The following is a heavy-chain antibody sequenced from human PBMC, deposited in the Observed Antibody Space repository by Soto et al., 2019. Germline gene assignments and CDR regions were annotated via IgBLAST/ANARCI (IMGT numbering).Heavy chain of an antibody. CDR3: ARGRYDILNGPTYCDY. CDR1: GGSISSYY. Sequence: PSETLSLTCTVSGGSISSYYWSWIRQPPGKGLEWIGYIYYSGSTNYNPSLKSRVTISVDTSKNQFSLKLSSVTAADTAVYYCARGRYDILNGPTYCDYWGQGTLVTVSS. V-gene: IGHV4-59*01. J-gene: IGHJ4*02. D-gene: IGHD3-9*01. CDR2: IYYSGST.